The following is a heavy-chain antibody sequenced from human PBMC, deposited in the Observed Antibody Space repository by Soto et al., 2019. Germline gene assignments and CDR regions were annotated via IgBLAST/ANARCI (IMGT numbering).Heavy chain of an antibody. V-gene: IGHV1-18*01. J-gene: IGHJ4*02. Sequence: QVHLVQSGAEVKKPGASVKVSCKCSGYTFTSYGITWVRQAPGQGLEWMGWISAHNGNTDYAQKLQGRVTVTRDTSASTAYMELRSLRSDDTAVYYCARGRYGDYWGQGALVTVSS. CDR2: ISAHNGNT. CDR3: ARGRYGDY. D-gene: IGHD1-1*01. CDR1: GYTFTSYG.